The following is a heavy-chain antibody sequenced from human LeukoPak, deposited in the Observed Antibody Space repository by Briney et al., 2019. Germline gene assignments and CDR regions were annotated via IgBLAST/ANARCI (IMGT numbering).Heavy chain of an antibody. J-gene: IGHJ4*02. V-gene: IGHV3-30-3*01. CDR3: ARDWGYTYGHPFDY. CDR2: ILYDGGNK. Sequence: GKSLRLSCAASGFTFSSHTIHWVRQAPGKGLEWVALILYDGGNKYYADSVKGRFTISRDNSKNTLYLQMDSLRPEDSALYYCARDWGYTYGHPFDYWGQGTLVTVSS. D-gene: IGHD5-18*01. CDR1: GFTFSSHT.